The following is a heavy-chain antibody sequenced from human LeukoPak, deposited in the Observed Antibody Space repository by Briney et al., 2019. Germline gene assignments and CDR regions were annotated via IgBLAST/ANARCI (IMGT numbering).Heavy chain of an antibody. J-gene: IGHJ4*02. CDR2: IYYSGST. CDR3: ARQNRRRITIFGVVITSFDY. D-gene: IGHD3-3*01. V-gene: IGHV4-39*01. Sequence: SETLSLTCTVSGGSISSGGYYWSRIRQHPGKGLEWIGYIYYSGSTYYNPSLKSRVTISVDTSKNQFSLKLSSVTAADTAVYYCARQNRRRITIFGVVITSFDYWGQGTLVTVSS. CDR1: GGSISSGGYY.